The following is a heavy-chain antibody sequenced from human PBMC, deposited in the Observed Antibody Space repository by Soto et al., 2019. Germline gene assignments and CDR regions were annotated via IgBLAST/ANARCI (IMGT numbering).Heavy chain of an antibody. Sequence: PSETLSLTCTVSGGSISSYYWSWIRQPPGKGLEWIGYIYYSGSTNYNPSLKSRVTISVDTSKNQFSLKLSSVTAADTAVYYCARGAYWDYYGSGSQFDYWGQGTLVTVSS. CDR1: GGSISSYY. D-gene: IGHD3-10*01. J-gene: IGHJ4*02. CDR3: ARGAYWDYYGSGSQFDY. CDR2: IYYSGST. V-gene: IGHV4-59*01.